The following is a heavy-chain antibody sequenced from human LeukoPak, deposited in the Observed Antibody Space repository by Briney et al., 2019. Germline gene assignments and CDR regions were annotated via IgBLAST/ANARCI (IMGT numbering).Heavy chain of an antibody. CDR2: INSDGSEG. V-gene: IGHV3-7*03. CDR1: GFTFSGFW. CDR3: ARSSYSSSSSV. Sequence: GGSLRLSCAVSGFTFSGFWMSWSRQAPGRGLEWVASINSDGSEGYYADVVKGRFTISRDNAKNSLYLQINSLRAEDTAVYYCARSSYSSSSSVWGQGTVVTVSS. D-gene: IGHD6-6*01. J-gene: IGHJ3*01.